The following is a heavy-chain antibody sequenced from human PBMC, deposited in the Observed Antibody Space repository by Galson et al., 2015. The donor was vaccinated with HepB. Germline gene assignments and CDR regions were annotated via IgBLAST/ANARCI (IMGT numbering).Heavy chain of an antibody. CDR3: AKDYLPLPAATLFDY. CDR2: ISGSGGST. J-gene: IGHJ4*02. CDR1: GFTFSSYA. Sequence: SLRLSCAASGFTFSSYAMSWVRQAPGKGLEWVSAISGSGGSTYYADSVKGRFTISRDNSKNTLYLQMNSLRAEDTAVYYCAKDYLPLPAATLFDYWGQGTLVTVSS. D-gene: IGHD2-2*01. V-gene: IGHV3-23*01.